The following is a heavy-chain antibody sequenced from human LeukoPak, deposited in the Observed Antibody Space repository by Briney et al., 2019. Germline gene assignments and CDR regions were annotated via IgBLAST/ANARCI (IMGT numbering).Heavy chain of an antibody. CDR3: ARGAEKGYYDSSGYYFSDYYYYMDV. D-gene: IGHD3-22*01. CDR1: GFTFSSYA. V-gene: IGHV3-64*01. Sequence: GGSLRLSCAASGFTFSSYAMRWVRQAPGKGLEYVSAISSNGGSTYYANSVKGRFTISRDNSKNTLYLQMGSLRAEDMAVYYCARGAEKGYYDSSGYYFSDYYYYMDVWGKGTTVTVSS. J-gene: IGHJ6*03. CDR2: ISSNGGST.